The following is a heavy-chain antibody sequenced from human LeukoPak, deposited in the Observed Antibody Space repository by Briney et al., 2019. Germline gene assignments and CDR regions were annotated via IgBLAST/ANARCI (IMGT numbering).Heavy chain of an antibody. CDR1: GFTFSSYS. D-gene: IGHD5-18*01. CDR2: ISSSRSYI. J-gene: IGHJ4*02. V-gene: IGHV3-21*01. CDR3: ARALGYNYGYSLCFDY. Sequence: PGGSLRLSCGASGFTFSSYSMNWVRQAPGKGLEWVSSISSSRSYIYYADSVKGRFTISRDNAKNSLYLQMNSLRAEDTAVYYCARALGYNYGYSLCFDYWGQGTLVSASS.